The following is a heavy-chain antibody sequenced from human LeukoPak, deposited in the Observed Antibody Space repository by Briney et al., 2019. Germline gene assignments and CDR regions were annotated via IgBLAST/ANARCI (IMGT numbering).Heavy chain of an antibody. CDR1: GFTFSDYY. CDR2: ISYSGNTI. Sequence: GGSLRLSCAASGFTFSDYYMSWIRQAPGKGLEWVSYISYSGNTIYYADSVKGRFTISRDNAKNSLYLQMNSLRAEDTALYYCARVGRTMTAAGFGAFDIWGQGTMVTVSS. J-gene: IGHJ3*02. V-gene: IGHV3-11*01. D-gene: IGHD6-13*01. CDR3: ARVGRTMTAAGFGAFDI.